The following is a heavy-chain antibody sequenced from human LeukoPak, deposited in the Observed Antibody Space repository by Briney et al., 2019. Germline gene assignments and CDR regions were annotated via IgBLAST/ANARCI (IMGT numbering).Heavy chain of an antibody. J-gene: IGHJ3*02. V-gene: IGHV4-59*12. D-gene: IGHD3-9*01. CDR1: GGSISSYY. Sequence: SETLSLTCTVSGGSISSYYCSWIRQPPGKGLEWIGYIYYSGSTNYNPSLKSRVTISVDTSKNQFSLKLSSVTAADTAVYYCARSGYYDILTPYAFDIWGQGTMVTVSS. CDR2: IYYSGST. CDR3: ARSGYYDILTPYAFDI.